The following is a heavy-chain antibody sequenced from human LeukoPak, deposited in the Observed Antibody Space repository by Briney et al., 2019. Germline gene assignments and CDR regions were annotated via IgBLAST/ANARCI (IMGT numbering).Heavy chain of an antibody. D-gene: IGHD4-17*01. CDR3: ARVLTVTRDAFDI. Sequence: SETLSLTCTVSGGSISSGGYYWRWIRQHPGKGLEWIGYIYYSGSTYYNPSLKSRVTISVDTSKNQFSLKLSSVTAADTAVYYCARVLTVTRDAFDIWGQGTMVTVSS. CDR2: IYYSGST. V-gene: IGHV4-31*03. CDR1: GGSISSGGYY. J-gene: IGHJ3*02.